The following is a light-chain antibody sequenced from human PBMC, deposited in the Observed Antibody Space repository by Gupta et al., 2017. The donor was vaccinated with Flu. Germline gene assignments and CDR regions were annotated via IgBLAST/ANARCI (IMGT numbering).Light chain of an antibody. CDR1: SSDVGRFNV. CDR2: EAR. Sequence: SITISCTGTSSDVGRFNVVSWYQQHPGKAPKLIMYEARKRPSGVSNRVSGAKSGNTASLTISGLQAEDEADDFCCSYAGSDLYVFGTGTAVTIL. J-gene: IGLJ1*01. CDR3: CSYAGSDLYV. V-gene: IGLV2-23*01.